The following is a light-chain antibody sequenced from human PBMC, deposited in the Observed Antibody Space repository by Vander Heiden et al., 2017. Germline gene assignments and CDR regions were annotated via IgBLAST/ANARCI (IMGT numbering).Light chain of an antibody. J-gene: IGLJ1*01. CDR1: SSDVGGYNY. CDR2: EVS. V-gene: IGLV2-14*01. CDR3: SSYTSSRTVV. Sequence: QSALTQPASVSGSPGQSVTISCTGTSSDVGGYNYVSWYQQHPGKAPKLMCYEVSNRPSGVSNRFSASKSGNTASLTISGLQAEDDAYYYCSSYTSSRTVVFGTGTKLTVL.